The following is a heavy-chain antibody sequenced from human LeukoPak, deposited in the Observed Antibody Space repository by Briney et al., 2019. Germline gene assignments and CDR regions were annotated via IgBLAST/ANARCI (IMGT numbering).Heavy chain of an antibody. CDR2: IYNSGST. V-gene: IGHV4-59*01. CDR3: AREAVYGSGAFDY. CDR1: GDSFSYFY. J-gene: IGHJ4*02. D-gene: IGHD3-10*01. Sequence: SETLSLTCTVSGDSFSYFYWSWIRQPPGKGLEWIGYIYNSGSTSYNPSLKSRVTISLDTSQNQFSLKLSSLTAADTAVYYCAREAVYGSGAFDYWGQGTLVTVSS.